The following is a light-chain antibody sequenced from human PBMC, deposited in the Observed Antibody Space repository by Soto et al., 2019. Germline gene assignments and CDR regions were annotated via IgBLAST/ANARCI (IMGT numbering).Light chain of an antibody. CDR3: LQVYNFPRT. J-gene: IGKJ1*01. CDR1: QSISTF. CDR2: AAT. V-gene: IGKV1-39*01. Sequence: DIQMTQSPSSLSASVGDRVTITCRAGQSISTFLNWYQQKPGKAPKLLIFAATSLQSGVPSRFSGSGSGTQFTLTISSLQPEDFATYYCLQVYNFPRTFGQGTQV.